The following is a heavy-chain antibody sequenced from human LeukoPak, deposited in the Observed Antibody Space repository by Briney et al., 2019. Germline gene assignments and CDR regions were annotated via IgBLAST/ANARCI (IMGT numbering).Heavy chain of an antibody. Sequence: GGSLRLSCAASGFSFSSYEMNWVRQAPGKGLEWVSYISGSGNTIYYADSVKGRFTISRDNAKNSLYLQMNSLRAEDTAVHYCARDPDYGDYGNDAFDIWGPGTMVTVSS. CDR1: GFSFSSYE. J-gene: IGHJ3*02. CDR3: ARDPDYGDYGNDAFDI. V-gene: IGHV3-48*03. D-gene: IGHD4-17*01. CDR2: ISGSGNTI.